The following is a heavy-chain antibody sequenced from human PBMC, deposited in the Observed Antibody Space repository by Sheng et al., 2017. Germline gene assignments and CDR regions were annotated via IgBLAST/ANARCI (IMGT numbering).Heavy chain of an antibody. J-gene: IGHJ3*02. CDR2: IWYDGSNK. D-gene: IGHD3-22*01. Sequence: QVQLVESGGGVVQPGRSLRLSCAASGFTFSSYGMHWVRQAPGKGLEWVAVIWYDGSNKYYADSVKGRFTISRDNSKNTLYLQMNSLRAEDTAVYYCATGYYDSSGFDAFDIWGQGTMVTVSS. CDR3: ATGYYDSSGFDAFDI. CDR1: GFTFSSYG. V-gene: IGHV3-33*01.